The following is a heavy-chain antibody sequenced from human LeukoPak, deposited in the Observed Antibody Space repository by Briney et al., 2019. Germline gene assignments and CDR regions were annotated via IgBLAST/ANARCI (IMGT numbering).Heavy chain of an antibody. CDR2: ISGSGGST. Sequence: PGGSLRLSCAASGFTFSNYAMNWVRQAPGKGLEWVSGISGSGGSTYYADTVKGRFTISRDNSKNTLYLQMNSLRANDTAVYYCANSLGTLAGPSDYWGRGTLVTVSS. CDR3: ANSLGTLAGPSDY. J-gene: IGHJ4*02. CDR1: GFTFSNYA. D-gene: IGHD6-19*01. V-gene: IGHV3-23*01.